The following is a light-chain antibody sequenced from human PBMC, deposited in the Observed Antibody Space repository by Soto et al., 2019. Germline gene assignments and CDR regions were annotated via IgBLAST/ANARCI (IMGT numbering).Light chain of an antibody. V-gene: IGLV2-14*01. J-gene: IGLJ2*01. CDR1: SSDIGGHNY. CDR3: SSYTSSNTLVL. Sequence: QSALTQPASVSGSPGQSITISCTGTSSDIGGHNYVSWYKQHPGKAPKLMIYDVTNRPSGVSNRFSGSKSGNTASLTISGLQAEDEADYYCSSYTSSNTLVLFGGGTKLTVL. CDR2: DVT.